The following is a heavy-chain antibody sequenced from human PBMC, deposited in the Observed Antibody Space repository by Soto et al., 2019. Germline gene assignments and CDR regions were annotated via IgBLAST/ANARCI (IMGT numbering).Heavy chain of an antibody. CDR3: AKDLRAPPDAFDI. D-gene: IGHD3-10*01. V-gene: IGHV3-30*18. J-gene: IGHJ3*02. Sequence: GGSLRLSCAASGFTFSSYGMHWVRQAPGKGLEWVAVISYDGSNKYYADSVKGRFTISRDNSKNTLYLQMNSLRAKDTAVYYCAKDLRAPPDAFDIWGQGTMVTVSS. CDR1: GFTFSSYG. CDR2: ISYDGSNK.